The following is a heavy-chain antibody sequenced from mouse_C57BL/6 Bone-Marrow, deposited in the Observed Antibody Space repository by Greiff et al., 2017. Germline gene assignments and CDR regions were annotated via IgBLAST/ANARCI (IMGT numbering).Heavy chain of an antibody. J-gene: IGHJ2*01. CDR3: TRDYDYDFDY. Sequence: VQLQQSGAELVRPGASVKLSCTASGFNIKDDYMHWVKQRPEQGLEWIGWIDPENGDTEYASKFQGKATITADTSSNTAYLQLSSLTSEDTAVYYCTRDYDYDFDYWGQGTTLTVSS. V-gene: IGHV14-4*01. D-gene: IGHD2-4*01. CDR1: GFNIKDDY. CDR2: IDPENGDT.